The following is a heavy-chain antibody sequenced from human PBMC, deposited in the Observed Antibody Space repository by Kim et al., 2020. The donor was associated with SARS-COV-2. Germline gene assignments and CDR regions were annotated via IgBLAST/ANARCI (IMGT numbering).Heavy chain of an antibody. V-gene: IGHV3-53*01. J-gene: IGHJ6*04. CDR3: ARDGGAVAGRYYYYYGMDV. CDR2: IYSGGST. CDR1: GFTVSSNY. D-gene: IGHD6-19*01. Sequence: GGSLRLSCAASGFTVSSNYMSWVRQAPGKGLEWVSVIYSGGSTYYADSVKGRFTISRDNSKNTLYLQMNSLRAEDTAVYYCARDGGAVAGRYYYYYGMDVWGAGTTVTVSP.